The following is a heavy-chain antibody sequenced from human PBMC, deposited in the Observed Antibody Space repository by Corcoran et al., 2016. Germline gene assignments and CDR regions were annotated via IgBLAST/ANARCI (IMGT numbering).Heavy chain of an antibody. CDR3: ARELAGTSGYCSSTSCPKPYGMDV. CDR1: GYTFTSYG. Sequence: QVQLVQSGAEVKKPGASVKVSCKASGYTFTSYGISWVRQAPGQGLEWMGWISAYNGNTNYAQKLQGRVTMTTDTSTSRAYMELRSLRTDDTAVYYWARELAGTSGYCSSTSCPKPYGMDVWGQGTTVTVSS. J-gene: IGHJ6*02. CDR2: ISAYNGNT. D-gene: IGHD2-2*01. V-gene: IGHV1-18*01.